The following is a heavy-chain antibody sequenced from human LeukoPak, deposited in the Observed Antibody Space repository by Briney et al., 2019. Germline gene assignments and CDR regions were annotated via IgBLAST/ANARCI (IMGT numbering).Heavy chain of an antibody. CDR2: ISGSGGDT. V-gene: IGHV3-23*01. CDR3: AKGGVYGDYYFDY. D-gene: IGHD4-17*01. J-gene: IGHJ4*02. CDR1: GSPFSTYA. Sequence: PGGSLRLSCAASGSPFSTYAMSWVRQAPGKGLEWVSVISGSGGDTYYADSVKGRFTISGDNSKSTVYLQMNSLRAEGTALYYCAKGGVYGDYYFDYWGQGTLVTVSS.